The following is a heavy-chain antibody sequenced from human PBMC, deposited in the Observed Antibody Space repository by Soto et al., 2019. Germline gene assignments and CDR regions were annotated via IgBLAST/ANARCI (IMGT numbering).Heavy chain of an antibody. V-gene: IGHV3-74*01. CDR3: ARGQPTNFDY. CDR1: GVTFSSYW. J-gene: IGHJ4*02. Sequence: GGSLRLSCAASGVTFSSYWMHWVRQAPGKGLVWVSRVTSDGKSRSHADSVKGRFTISRDNAKNTLYLQMNSLRAEDTAVYYCARGQPTNFDYWGQGTLVTVSS. D-gene: IGHD1-26*01. CDR2: VTSDGKSR.